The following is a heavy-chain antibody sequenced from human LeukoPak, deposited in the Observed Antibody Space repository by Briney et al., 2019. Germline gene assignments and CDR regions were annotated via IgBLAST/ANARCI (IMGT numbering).Heavy chain of an antibody. Sequence: GRSLRLSCAASGFTFSSYGMHWVRRAPGKGLEWVAVISYDGSNKYYAGSVKGRFTISRDNSKNTLYLQMNSLRAEDTAVYYCAKDPEPITMIVVANHVDYWGQGTLVTVSS. J-gene: IGHJ4*02. CDR2: ISYDGSNK. CDR3: AKDPEPITMIVVANHVDY. V-gene: IGHV3-30*18. CDR1: GFTFSSYG. D-gene: IGHD3-22*01.